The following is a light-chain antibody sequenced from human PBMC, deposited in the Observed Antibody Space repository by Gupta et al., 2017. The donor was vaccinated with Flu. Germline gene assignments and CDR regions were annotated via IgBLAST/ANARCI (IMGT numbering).Light chain of an antibody. Sequence: SHELTQPPSVSVSLGQTASITCSGDKLGDKYACWHQQKPGQSPVLVIYQDSKRPSGIPERFSGSNSGNTATLTISGTQAMDEAVYYCQAWDSSTWVFGGGTKLTVL. V-gene: IGLV3-1*01. J-gene: IGLJ3*02. CDR2: QDS. CDR3: QAWDSSTWV. CDR1: KLGDKY.